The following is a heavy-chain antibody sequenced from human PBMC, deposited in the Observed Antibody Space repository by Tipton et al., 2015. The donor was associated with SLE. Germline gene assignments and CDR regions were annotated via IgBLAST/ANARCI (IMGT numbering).Heavy chain of an antibody. Sequence: TLSLTCTVSGGSISGYYWTWLRQPPGKGLEWIGYVYYSGTTNYNPSLKSRVTMSVDTSKNQFSLSLSSVTAADTAVYYCARSLDTFDVWGQGTMVTVSS. V-gene: IGHV4-59*01. CDR2: VYYSGTT. CDR1: GGSISGYY. CDR3: ARSLDTFDV. J-gene: IGHJ3*01.